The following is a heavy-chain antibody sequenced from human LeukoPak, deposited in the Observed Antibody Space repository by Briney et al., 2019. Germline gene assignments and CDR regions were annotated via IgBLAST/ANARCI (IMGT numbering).Heavy chain of an antibody. J-gene: IGHJ4*02. V-gene: IGHV5-51*01. CDR3: ARQDCSSTSCYTGLMD. Sequence: GESLKISCKGSGYSFTSYWIGWVRQMPGKGLEWMGIIYPGDSDTRYSPSFQGQVTTSADKSISTAYLQWSSLKASDTAMYYCARQDCSSTSCYTGLMDWGQGTLVTVSS. D-gene: IGHD2-2*02. CDR1: GYSFTSYW. CDR2: IYPGDSDT.